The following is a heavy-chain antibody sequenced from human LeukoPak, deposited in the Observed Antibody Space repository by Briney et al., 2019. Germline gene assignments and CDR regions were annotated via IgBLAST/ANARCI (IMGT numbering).Heavy chain of an antibody. J-gene: IGHJ3*02. D-gene: IGHD3-22*01. CDR3: ASDQLYDSSGLDAFDI. CDR1: GGSISSSSYY. Sequence: SETLSLTCTVSGGSISSSSYYWGWIRQPPGKGLEWIGSIYHSGSTYYNPSLKSRVTISVDTSKNQFSLKLSSVTAADTAVYYCASDQLYDSSGLDAFDIWGQGTMVTVSS. CDR2: IYHSGST. V-gene: IGHV4-39*07.